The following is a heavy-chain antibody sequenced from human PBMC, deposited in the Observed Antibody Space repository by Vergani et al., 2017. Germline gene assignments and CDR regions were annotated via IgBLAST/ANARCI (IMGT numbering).Heavy chain of an antibody. CDR2: IYPGDSDT. J-gene: IGHJ5*02. CDR1: GYSFTSYC. CDR3: ARRERYCSGGSCYNWFDP. Sequence: EVQLVQSGAEVKTPGESLKISCKGSGYSFTSYCIGWVRQMPGKGLEWMGIIYPGDSDTRYSPSLQGQVTISADKSISTAYLQWRSLKASDTAMYYCARRERYCSGGSCYNWFDPWGKGTLVTVSS. D-gene: IGHD2-15*01. V-gene: IGHV5-51*01.